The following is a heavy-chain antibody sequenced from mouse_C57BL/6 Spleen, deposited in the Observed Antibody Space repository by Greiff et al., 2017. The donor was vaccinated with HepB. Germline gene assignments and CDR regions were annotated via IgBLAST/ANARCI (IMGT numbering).Heavy chain of an antibody. CDR3: ARGRITTVVATPFAY. CDR2: INPNNGGT. D-gene: IGHD1-1*01. Sequence: EVQLQQSGPELVKPGASVKMSCKASGYTFTDYNMHWVKQSHGKSLEWIGYINPNNGGTSYNQKFKGKATLTVNKSSSTAYMELRSLTSEDSAVYYCARGRITTVVATPFAYWGQGTLVTVSA. J-gene: IGHJ3*01. V-gene: IGHV1-22*01. CDR1: GYTFTDYN.